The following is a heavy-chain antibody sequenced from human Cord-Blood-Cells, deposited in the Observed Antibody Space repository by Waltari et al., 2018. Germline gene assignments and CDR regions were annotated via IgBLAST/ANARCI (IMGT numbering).Heavy chain of an antibody. CDR2: IIPIFSTA. CDR1: GGTVSSYA. V-gene: IGHV1-69*01. CDR3: ARVANYDFWSGYYYFDY. Sequence: QVQLVQSGAEVKKPGSSVKVSCKASGGTVSSYAIRWVRRDPGKGLEWMGGIIPIFSTANYAQKFQGRVTITADESTSTAYMELSSLRSEDTAVYYCARVANYDFWSGYYYFDYWGQRTLVTVSS. J-gene: IGHJ4*02. D-gene: IGHD3-3*01.